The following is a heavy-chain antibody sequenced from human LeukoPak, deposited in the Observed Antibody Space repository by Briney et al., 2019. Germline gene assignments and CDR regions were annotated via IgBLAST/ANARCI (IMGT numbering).Heavy chain of an antibody. J-gene: IGHJ4*02. CDR2: INPSGGST. D-gene: IGHD6-13*01. Sequence: ASVKLSCKASGYTFTSYYMHWVRQAPGQGLEWMGIINPSGGSTSYAQKFQGRVTMTRDTSTSTVYMDLISLRSEDTAVYYCARAIIAAAGFDYWGQGTLVTVSS. CDR3: ARAIIAAAGFDY. CDR1: GYTFTSYY. V-gene: IGHV1-46*01.